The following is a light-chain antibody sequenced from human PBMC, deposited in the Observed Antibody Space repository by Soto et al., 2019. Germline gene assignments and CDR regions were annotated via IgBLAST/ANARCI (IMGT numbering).Light chain of an antibody. CDR1: SSDVGSYNY. V-gene: IGLV2-14*01. Sequence: QSALTQPASVSGSPGQSITFSCTGTSSDVGSYNYVSWYQQHPGKAPKLMIFEVSNRPSGVSIRFSGSKSGNTASLTISGLQAEDEADYYCSSYTSTSTLVFGTGTKLTVL. CDR2: EVS. CDR3: SSYTSTSTLV. J-gene: IGLJ1*01.